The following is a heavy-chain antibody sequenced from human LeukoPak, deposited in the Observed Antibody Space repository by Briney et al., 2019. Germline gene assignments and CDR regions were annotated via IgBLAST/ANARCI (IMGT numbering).Heavy chain of an antibody. Sequence: PGGSLRLSCAASGFTFDDYAMHWVRQAPGKGLEWGSLISGDGGSTYYADSVKGRFTISGDNSKNSPYLQMNSLRTEDTALYYCAKVFWAGAYCGGDCFAAFDIWGQGTMVTVSS. D-gene: IGHD2-21*02. V-gene: IGHV3-43*02. J-gene: IGHJ3*02. CDR1: GFTFDDYA. CDR2: ISGDGGST. CDR3: AKVFWAGAYCGGDCFAAFDI.